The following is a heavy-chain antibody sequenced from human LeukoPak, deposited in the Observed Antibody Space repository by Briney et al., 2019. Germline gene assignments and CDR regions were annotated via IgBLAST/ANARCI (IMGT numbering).Heavy chain of an antibody. V-gene: IGHV3-23*01. CDR2: MSGSGDST. Sequence: GSXRLSCGAAGFTFSGSAMKWVSEARRKGREWVSTMSGSGDSTSYADSVKGRFTISRDNSKNTLYLQMNSLRAEDTAVYYCARAGTLYSGYRGGMDVWGQGTTATVSS. CDR3: ARAGTLYSGYRGGMDV. D-gene: IGHD5-12*01. CDR1: GFTFSGSA. J-gene: IGHJ6*02.